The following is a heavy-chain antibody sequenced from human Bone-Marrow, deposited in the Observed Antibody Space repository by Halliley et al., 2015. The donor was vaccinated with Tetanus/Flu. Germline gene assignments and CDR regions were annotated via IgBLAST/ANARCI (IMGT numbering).Heavy chain of an antibody. CDR3: ARGLGRRWFDP. CDR1: GGSISGNY. V-gene: IGHV4-59*01. D-gene: IGHD7-27*01. J-gene: IGHJ5*02. CDR2: LYYTGST. Sequence: GLVKPSETLSLTCTVSGGSISGNYWNWIRQPPGKGLEWIGYLYYTGSTNYTHSLESRVTISADPSKNQFSLKMRSVTAADTAIYFWARGLGRRWFDPWGQGALVSVSS.